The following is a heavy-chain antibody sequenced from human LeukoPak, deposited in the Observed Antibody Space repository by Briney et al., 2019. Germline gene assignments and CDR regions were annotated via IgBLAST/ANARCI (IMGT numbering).Heavy chain of an antibody. CDR3: ARQAWLAPIDY. D-gene: IGHD6-19*01. Sequence: SETLSLTCTVSGGSISSYYWSWIRQPPGKGLEWIGYIYYSGSTNYNPSLKSRVTISVDTSKNQFSLKLSSVTAADTAVYYCARQAWLAPIDYWGQGTLVTVSS. V-gene: IGHV4-59*08. J-gene: IGHJ4*02. CDR1: GGSISSYY. CDR2: IYYSGST.